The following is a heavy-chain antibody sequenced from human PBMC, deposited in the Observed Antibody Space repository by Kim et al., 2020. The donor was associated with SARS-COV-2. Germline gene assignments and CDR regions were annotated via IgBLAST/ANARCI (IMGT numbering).Heavy chain of an antibody. J-gene: IGHJ4*02. Sequence: LKSRVPISVDTSKNQFSLKLSSVTAADTAVYYCARGRGRYCSGGSCYFDYWGQGTLVTVSS. D-gene: IGHD2-15*01. V-gene: IGHV4-34*01. CDR3: ARGRGRYCSGGSCYFDY.